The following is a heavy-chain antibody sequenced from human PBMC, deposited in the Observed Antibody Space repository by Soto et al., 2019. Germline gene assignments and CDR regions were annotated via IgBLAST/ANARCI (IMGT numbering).Heavy chain of an antibody. CDR2: IIPVFGSA. D-gene: IGHD1-7*01. Sequence: ASVKVFCKGSGDPFSSYSITWVRQAPGQGLEWMGGIIPVFGSANYAQKFKGRVTITADESTSTDYMELSSLRSQDTAVYFCASDDGWNYRHYYTEV. J-gene: IGHJ6*03. CDR1: GDPFSSYS. CDR3: ASDDGWNYRHYYTEV. V-gene: IGHV1-69*13.